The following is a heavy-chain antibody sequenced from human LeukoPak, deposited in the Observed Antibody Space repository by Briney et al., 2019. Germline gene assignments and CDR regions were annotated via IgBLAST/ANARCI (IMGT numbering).Heavy chain of an antibody. V-gene: IGHV3-7*03. Sequence: PGGSLRLSCAASGFTFSSYAMSWVRQAPGKGLEWVANIKQDGSEKYYVDSVKGRFTISRDNAKNSLYLQMNSLRAEDTAVYYCARDLGDYGESFYYYYGMDVWGQGTTVTVSS. D-gene: IGHD4-17*01. CDR2: IKQDGSEK. CDR1: GFTFSSYA. J-gene: IGHJ6*02. CDR3: ARDLGDYGESFYYYYGMDV.